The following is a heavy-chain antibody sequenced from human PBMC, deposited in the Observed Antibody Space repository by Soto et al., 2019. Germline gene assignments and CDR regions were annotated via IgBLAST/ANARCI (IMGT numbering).Heavy chain of an antibody. V-gene: IGHV5-51*01. Sequence: PGESLKISCKGSGYSCTSYWIGWVRQMPGKGLEWMGIIYPGDSDTRYSPSFQGPVTISADKSISTAYLQWSSLKASDTAMYYCARPVYESSGYWRHDAFDIGGQGTMVTVSS. D-gene: IGHD3-22*01. CDR3: ARPVYESSGYWRHDAFDI. CDR2: IYPGDSDT. J-gene: IGHJ3*02. CDR1: GYSCTSYW.